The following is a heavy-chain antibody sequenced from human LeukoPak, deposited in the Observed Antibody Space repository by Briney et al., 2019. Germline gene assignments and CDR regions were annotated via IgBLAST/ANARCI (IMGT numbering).Heavy chain of an antibody. J-gene: IGHJ6*03. CDR2: IYYSGTS. CDR3: ARDRVYYMDV. V-gene: IGHV4-59*01. Sequence: PSETLSLTCTISRGSISNFYWTWIRQSPGKGLEWIGHIYYSGTSDYNPSLKSRVTMSIDTSKNQFSLKLSSVTAADTAVYYCARDRVYYMDVWGKGTTVTVSS. CDR1: RGSISNFY.